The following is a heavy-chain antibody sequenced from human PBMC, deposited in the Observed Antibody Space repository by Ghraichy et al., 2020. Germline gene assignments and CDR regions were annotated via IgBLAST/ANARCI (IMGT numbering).Heavy chain of an antibody. CDR3: ARGSVRGNGPDY. J-gene: IGHJ4*02. Sequence: SETLSLTCAVYGGSFSGYYWSWIRQPPGKGLEWIGEINHSGSTNYNPSLKSRVTISVDTSKNQFSLKLSSVTAADTAVYYCARGSVRGNGPDYWGQGTLVTVSS. V-gene: IGHV4-34*01. D-gene: IGHD3-10*01. CDR1: GGSFSGYY. CDR2: INHSGST.